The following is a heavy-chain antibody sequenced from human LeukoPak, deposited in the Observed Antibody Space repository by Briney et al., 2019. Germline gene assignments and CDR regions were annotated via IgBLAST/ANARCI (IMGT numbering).Heavy chain of an antibody. CDR1: GGSFYNYD. J-gene: IGHJ4*02. CDR3: ARESKTYDGSGYYHDS. D-gene: IGHD3-22*01. V-gene: IGHV4-4*07. CDR2: IYTSGRT. Sequence: SETLCLTCTVSGGSFYNYDWSWIRQPAGKGLEWIGRIYTSGRTDYSPSLKSRVTLSLDTSKNQFSLNLYSVTAADTAVYFCARESKTYDGSGYYHDSWGQGTPVTVSS.